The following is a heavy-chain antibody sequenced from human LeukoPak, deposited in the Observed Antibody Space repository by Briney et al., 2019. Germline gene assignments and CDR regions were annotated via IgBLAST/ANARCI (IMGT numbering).Heavy chain of an antibody. V-gene: IGHV1-8*01. CDR2: MNPNSGNI. Sequence: ASVKVSCKASGYTFTSYDINCVRQATGQRLECRGCMNPNSGNIGFAQKFQGRVTMTRNTSISTPYMELSSLRSEDTAVYYCARGADGSGHYYYYYYMDVWGKGTTVTISS. J-gene: IGHJ6*03. D-gene: IGHD3-22*01. CDR1: GYTFTSYD. CDR3: ARGADGSGHYYYYYYMDV.